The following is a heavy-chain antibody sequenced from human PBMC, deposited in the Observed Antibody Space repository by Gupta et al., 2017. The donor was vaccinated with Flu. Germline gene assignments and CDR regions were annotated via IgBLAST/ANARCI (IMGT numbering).Heavy chain of an antibody. J-gene: IGHJ6*02. V-gene: IGHV3-66*02. Sequence: EVRLVEPGGGLFQPGGSLRSSVEASGFTAGRQDMSWVRQAPGKGLEWVSLIFSGGSTFYADSVKGRFTISRDNSQNTLFLQMNSLRVDDTAVYFCATLYNYAMDVWGQGTTVTVSS. CDR3: ATLYNYAMDV. CDR2: IFSGGST. CDR1: GFTAGRQD.